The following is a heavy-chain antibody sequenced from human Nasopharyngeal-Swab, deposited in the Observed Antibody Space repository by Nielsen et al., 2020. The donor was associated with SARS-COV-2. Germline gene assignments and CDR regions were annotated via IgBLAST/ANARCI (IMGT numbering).Heavy chain of an antibody. CDR1: GGSISSSSYY. V-gene: IGHV4-39*01. CDR2: IYYSGST. CDR3: ATPRYYYGSGSYGGMDV. J-gene: IGHJ6*02. D-gene: IGHD3-10*01. Sequence: SKTLSLTCTVSGGSISSSSYYWGWIRQPPGKGLEWIGSIYYSGSTYYNPSLKSRVTISIDTSKNQFSLKLSSVTAADTAVYYCATPRYYYGSGSYGGMDVWGQGTTVTVSS.